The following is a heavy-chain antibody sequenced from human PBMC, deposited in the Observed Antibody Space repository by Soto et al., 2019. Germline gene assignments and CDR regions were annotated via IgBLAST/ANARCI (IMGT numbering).Heavy chain of an antibody. D-gene: IGHD2-21*01. CDR2: ISGSGGST. V-gene: IGHV3-23*01. CDR3: AKDRGIEVVNALDY. CDR1: GFTFSSYA. Sequence: EVQLLESGGGLVQPGGSLRLSCAASGFTFSSYAMSWVRQAPGKGLEWVAAISGSGGSTYYADAVKGRFTISRDNSKNTLHLQMDILSAEDTAVYYCAKDRGIEVVNALDYWGQGTMVTVSS. J-gene: IGHJ4*02.